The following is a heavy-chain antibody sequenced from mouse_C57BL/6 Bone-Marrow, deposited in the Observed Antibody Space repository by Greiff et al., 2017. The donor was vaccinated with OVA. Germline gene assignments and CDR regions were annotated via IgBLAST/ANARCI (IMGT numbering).Heavy chain of an antibody. CDR3: ARQDGYYYYYAMDY. CDR1: GFTFSDYG. CDR2: ISSGSSTI. Sequence: DVHLVESGGGLVKPGGSLKLSCAASGFTFSDYGMHWVRQAPEKGLEWVAYISSGSSTIYYADTVKGRFTISRDNAKNTLFLQMTSLRSEDTAMYYCARQDGYYYYYAMDYWGQGTSVTVSS. V-gene: IGHV5-17*01. J-gene: IGHJ4*01. D-gene: IGHD2-3*01.